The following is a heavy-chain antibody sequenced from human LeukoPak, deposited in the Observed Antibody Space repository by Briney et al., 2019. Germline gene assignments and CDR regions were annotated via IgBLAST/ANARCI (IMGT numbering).Heavy chain of an antibody. CDR2: ISSSGSTI. V-gene: IGHV3-48*03. D-gene: IGHD2-2*01. Sequence: GGSLRLSCAASGFTFSSYEMNWVRQAPGKGLEWVSYISSSGSTIYYADSVKGRFTIPRDNAKNSLYLQMNSLRAEDTAVYYCARSLSIVVVPAAMPHWYFDLWGRGTLVTVSS. J-gene: IGHJ2*01. CDR3: ARSLSIVVVPAAMPHWYFDL. CDR1: GFTFSSYE.